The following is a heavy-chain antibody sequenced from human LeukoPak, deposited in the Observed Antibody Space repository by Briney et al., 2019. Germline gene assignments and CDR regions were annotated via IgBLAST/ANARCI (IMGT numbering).Heavy chain of an antibody. Sequence: KPSETLSLTCTVSGGSISSNNYYWGWIRQPPGKGLEWIGNIYSSGSTYYSPSLKGRVIISLDTSENQFSLTLSSVTAADTAVYYCASVATIGAFDIWGQGTMVTVSS. CDR1: GGSISSNNYY. CDR3: ASVATIGAFDI. D-gene: IGHD5-12*01. CDR2: IYSSGST. J-gene: IGHJ3*02. V-gene: IGHV4-39*07.